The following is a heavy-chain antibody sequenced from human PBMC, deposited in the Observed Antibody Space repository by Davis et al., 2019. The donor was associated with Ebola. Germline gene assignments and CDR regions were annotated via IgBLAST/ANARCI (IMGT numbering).Heavy chain of an antibody. Sequence: MPSETLSLTCAVYGGSFSGYYWSWIRQPPGKGLEWMGAIYDGGSTYYSSSLKSRLTISVDPSKNQVSMKLSSVTAAETAVYYCATDMAMAAIWGRDYWGQGTLVTVSS. CDR1: GGSFSGYY. CDR3: ATDMAMAAIWGRDY. CDR2: IYDGGST. V-gene: IGHV4-34*01. D-gene: IGHD3-16*01. J-gene: IGHJ4*02.